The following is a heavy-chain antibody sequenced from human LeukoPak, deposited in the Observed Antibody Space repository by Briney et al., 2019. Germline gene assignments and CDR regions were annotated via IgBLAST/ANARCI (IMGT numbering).Heavy chain of an antibody. Sequence: SETLSLTCTVSGGSISSSSYYWGWIRQPPGKGLEWIGYIYYSGSTYYNPSLKSRVTISVDTSKNQFSLKLSSVTAADTAVYYCSRTSDCSGGSCYEYFQHWGQGTLVTVSS. D-gene: IGHD2-15*01. J-gene: IGHJ1*01. CDR3: SRTSDCSGGSCYEYFQH. CDR1: GGSISSSSYY. CDR2: IYYSGST. V-gene: IGHV4-30-4*08.